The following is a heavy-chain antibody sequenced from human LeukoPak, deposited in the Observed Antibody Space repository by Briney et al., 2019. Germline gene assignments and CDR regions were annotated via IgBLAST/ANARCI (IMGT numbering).Heavy chain of an antibody. Sequence: SETLSLTCAVYGGSFSGYYWSWIRQPPGKGLEWIGEINHSGSTNYNPSLKSRVTISVDTSKNQFSLKLSSVTAADTAVYYCARGSCTSNSCYSIDYWGQGTLVTVSS. CDR2: INHSGST. V-gene: IGHV4-34*01. CDR3: ARGSCTSNSCYSIDY. J-gene: IGHJ4*02. CDR1: GGSFSGYY. D-gene: IGHD2-2*01.